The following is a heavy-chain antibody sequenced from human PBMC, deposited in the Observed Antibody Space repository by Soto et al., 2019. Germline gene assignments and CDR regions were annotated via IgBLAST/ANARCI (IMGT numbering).Heavy chain of an antibody. V-gene: IGHV3-30-3*01. CDR3: ARDQDIVVAPGGMDV. CDR2: ISYDGSNK. Sequence: RRLSCAASGFTFSSYAMHWVRQAPGKGLEWVAVISYDGSNKYYADSVKGRFTISRDNSKNTLYLQMNSLRAEDTAVYYCARDQDIVVAPGGMDVWGQGTTVTVSS. J-gene: IGHJ6*02. CDR1: GFTFSSYA. D-gene: IGHD2-2*01.